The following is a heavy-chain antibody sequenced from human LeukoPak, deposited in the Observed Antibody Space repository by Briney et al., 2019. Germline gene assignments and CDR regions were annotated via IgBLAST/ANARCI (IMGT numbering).Heavy chain of an antibody. V-gene: IGHV4-59*08. D-gene: IGHD6-13*01. Sequence: PSETLSLTCTVSGGSISSYYWSWIRQPPGKGLEWIGYIYYSGSTNYNPSLKSRVTISVDTSKNQFSLKLSSVTAADTAVYYCARHRDSSPYYFDYWGQGTLVTVSS. J-gene: IGHJ4*02. CDR2: IYYSGST. CDR1: GGSISSYY. CDR3: ARHRDSSPYYFDY.